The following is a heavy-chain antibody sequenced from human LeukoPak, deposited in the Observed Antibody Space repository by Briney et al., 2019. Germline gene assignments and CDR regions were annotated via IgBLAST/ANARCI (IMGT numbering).Heavy chain of an antibody. D-gene: IGHD1-26*01. V-gene: IGHV1-2*02. J-gene: IGHJ4*02. CDR1: GYTFTGYY. Sequence: ASVKVSCKASGYTFTGYYMHWVRQAPGQGLAWMGWINPNSGGTNYAQKFQGRVTMTRDTSISTAYMELSRLRSDDTAVYYCARDETWELPRFDYWGQGTLVTVSS. CDR3: ARDETWELPRFDY. CDR2: INPNSGGT.